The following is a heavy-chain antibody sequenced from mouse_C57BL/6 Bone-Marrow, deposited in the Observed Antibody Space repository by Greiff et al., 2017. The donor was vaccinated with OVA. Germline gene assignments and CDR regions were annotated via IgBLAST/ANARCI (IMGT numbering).Heavy chain of an antibody. D-gene: IGHD2-5*01. CDR2: IYPGDGDT. V-gene: IGHV1-80*01. CDR1: GYAFSSYW. J-gene: IGHJ3*01. Sequence: VKLQESGAELVKPGASVKISCKASGYAFSSYWMNWVKQRPGKGLEWIGQIYPGDGDTNYNGKFKGKATLTADKSSSTAYMQLSSLTSEDSAVYFCARGWAYYSNFWFAYWGQGTLVTVSA. CDR3: ARGWAYYSNFWFAY.